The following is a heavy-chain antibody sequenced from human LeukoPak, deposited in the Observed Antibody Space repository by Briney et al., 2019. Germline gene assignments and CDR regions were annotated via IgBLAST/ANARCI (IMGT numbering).Heavy chain of an antibody. CDR3: ARLRVGSSSYNWFDP. CDR2: IYPGDSDT. V-gene: IGHV5-51*01. J-gene: IGHJ5*02. CDR1: GYSFTSYW. Sequence: GESLKISCKGSGYSFTSYWIDWVRQVPGKGLEWMGIIYPGDSDTRYSPSFQGQVTISADKSISTAYLQWSSLKASDTAMYYCARLRVGSSSYNWFDPWGQGTLVTVSS. D-gene: IGHD6-13*01.